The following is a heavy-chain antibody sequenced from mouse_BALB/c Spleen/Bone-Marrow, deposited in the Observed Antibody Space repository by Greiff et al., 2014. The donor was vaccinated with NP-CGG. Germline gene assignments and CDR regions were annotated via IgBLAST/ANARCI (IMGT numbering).Heavy chain of an antibody. CDR2: ISDGGSYT. D-gene: IGHD1-1*01. V-gene: IGHV5-4*02. CDR1: GFTFSNYY. Sequence: EVMLVESGGGLVKPGGSLKLSCAASGFTFSNYYVYWVRQTPEKRLEWVATISDGGSYTYYPDSVKGRFTIARDNANNNLYLQMSSLKSEDTAMYYCARDYYGSSYIGYWGQGTLVTVST. J-gene: IGHJ3*01. CDR3: ARDYYGSSYIGY.